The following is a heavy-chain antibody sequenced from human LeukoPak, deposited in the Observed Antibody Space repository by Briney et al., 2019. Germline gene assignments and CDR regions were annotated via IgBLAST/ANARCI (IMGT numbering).Heavy chain of an antibody. D-gene: IGHD6-19*01. CDR1: GFTFSSHG. V-gene: IGHV3-23*01. CDR3: ARDLGSYTSGWYMGFDY. J-gene: IGHJ4*02. Sequence: GGTLRLSCVASGFTFSSHGMNWVRQAPGKGLEWVSGITSGTRTYYADSVKGRFAISRDNSKNTMYLQMNSLRAEDTAVYYCARDLGSYTSGWYMGFDYWGQGTLVTVSS. CDR2: ITSGTRT.